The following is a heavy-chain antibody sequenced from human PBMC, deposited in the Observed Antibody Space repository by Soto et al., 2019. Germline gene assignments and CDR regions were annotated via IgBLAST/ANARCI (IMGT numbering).Heavy chain of an antibody. CDR1: GFTFSGSW. Sequence: EVQLVESGGGLVQPGGSLRLSCAASGFTFSGSWMHWVRHAPGKGLVWVSRINGDGSGTSYADFVKGRFTISRDDAKNTLFLQMNGLRAEDTTVFYCARGFFGSGTANDYWDQGTLVTVSS. CDR2: INGDGSGT. D-gene: IGHD3-10*01. J-gene: IGHJ4*02. V-gene: IGHV3-74*01. CDR3: ARGFFGSGTANDY.